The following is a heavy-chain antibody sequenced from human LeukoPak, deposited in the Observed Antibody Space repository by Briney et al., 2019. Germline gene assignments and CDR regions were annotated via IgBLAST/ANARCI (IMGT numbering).Heavy chain of an antibody. D-gene: IGHD1-26*01. J-gene: IGHJ4*02. V-gene: IGHV3-30*18. CDR2: ISYDGSNK. CDR1: GFTFRSYG. Sequence: PGGSLRLSCAASGFTFRSYGMHWVRQAPGKGLEWVAVISYDGSNKYYADSVKGRFTISRDNSKNTLYLQMNSLRAEDTAVYYCAKLPGGELLFDYWGQGTLVTVSS. CDR3: AKLPGGELLFDY.